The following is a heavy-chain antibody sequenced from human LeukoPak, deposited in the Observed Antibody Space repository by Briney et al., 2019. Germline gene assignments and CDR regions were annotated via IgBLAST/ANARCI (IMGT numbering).Heavy chain of an antibody. J-gene: IGHJ6*02. CDR2: IIPIFGTA. Sequence: ASVKVSCKASGGTFSSYAISWVRQAPGQGLEWMGGIIPIFGTANYAQKFQGKVTITTDESTSTAYMELSSLRSEDTAVYYCARRPEVVVAATDGMDVWGQGTTVTVSS. CDR3: ARRPEVVVAATDGMDV. D-gene: IGHD2-15*01. V-gene: IGHV1-69*05. CDR1: GGTFSSYA.